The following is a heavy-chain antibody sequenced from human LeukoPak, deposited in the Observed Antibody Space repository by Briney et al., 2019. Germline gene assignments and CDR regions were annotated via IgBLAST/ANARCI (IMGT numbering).Heavy chain of an antibody. CDR3: ARVPGGGTAAN. V-gene: IGHV4-34*01. CDR1: GGSFSGYY. Sequence: PSETLSLTCAVYGGSFSGYYWSWIRQPPGKGLKWIGEINHSVSTNYNPSLKSRVTISVDMSKNQFSLKLSSVTAADTAVYYCARVPGGGTAANWGQGTMVTVSS. CDR2: INHSVST. D-gene: IGHD1-7*01. J-gene: IGHJ3*01.